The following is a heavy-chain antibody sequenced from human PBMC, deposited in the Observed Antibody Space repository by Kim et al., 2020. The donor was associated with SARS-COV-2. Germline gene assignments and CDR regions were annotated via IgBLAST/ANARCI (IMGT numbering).Heavy chain of an antibody. J-gene: IGHJ4*02. CDR2: GGT. Sequence: GGTNYAQKFQGRVTMTRDTSISTAYMELSRLRSDDTAVYYCAAGSSWYLYWGQGTLVTVSS. D-gene: IGHD6-13*01. V-gene: IGHV1-2*02. CDR3: AAGSSWYLY.